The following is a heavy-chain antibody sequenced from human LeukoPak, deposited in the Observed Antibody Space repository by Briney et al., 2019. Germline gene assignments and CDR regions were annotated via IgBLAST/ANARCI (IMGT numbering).Heavy chain of an antibody. D-gene: IGHD3-22*01. V-gene: IGHV1-69*04. CDR3: ARVHWEAYYYDSSGYFDY. CDR1: GGTFSSYA. J-gene: IGHJ4*02. CDR2: IIPILGIA. Sequence: SVKVSCKASGGTFSSYAISWVRQAPGQGLEWMGRIIPILGIANYAQKFQGRVTITADKSTGTAYMELSSLRSEDTAVYYCARVHWEAYYYDSSGYFDYWGQGTLVTVSS.